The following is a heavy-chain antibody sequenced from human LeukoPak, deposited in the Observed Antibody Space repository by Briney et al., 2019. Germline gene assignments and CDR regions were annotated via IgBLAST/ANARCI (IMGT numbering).Heavy chain of an antibody. J-gene: IGHJ2*01. CDR1: GGSISSSSYY. CDR3: ARDRPGIAVAGTLGGYWYFDL. Sequence: SETLSLTCTVSGGSISSSSYYWGWIRQPPGKGLEWIGSIYYSGSTYYNPSLKSRVTISVDTSKNQFSLKLSSVTAADTAVYYCARDRPGIAVAGTLGGYWYFDLWGRGTLVTVSS. CDR2: IYYSGST. D-gene: IGHD6-19*01. V-gene: IGHV4-39*07.